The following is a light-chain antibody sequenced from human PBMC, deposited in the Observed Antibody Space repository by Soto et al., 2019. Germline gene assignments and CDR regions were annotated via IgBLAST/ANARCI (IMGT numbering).Light chain of an antibody. CDR3: QQYVSSPWT. CDR1: QTLSRTY. J-gene: IGKJ1*01. CDR2: GAS. V-gene: IGKV3-20*01. Sequence: IVLLRCPGTLSLSPGERATLSCRACQTLSRTYLAWYQQKPVQAPRLLISGASRRATGIQDMFTGSVSGTDLTLTISRLEPEDLAVYYCQQYVSSPWTCGQATQVDI.